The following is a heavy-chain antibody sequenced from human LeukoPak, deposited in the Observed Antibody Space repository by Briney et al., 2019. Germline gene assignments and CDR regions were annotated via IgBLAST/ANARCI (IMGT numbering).Heavy chain of an antibody. D-gene: IGHD3-10*01. V-gene: IGHV3-21*01. CDR2: ISGSSSYI. Sequence: PGGSLRLSCAASGFTFSRNSMNWVRQAPGKGLEWVSSISGSSSYIYYADSVKGRFTISRDNAKKSVYLHMSSLRAEDTALYYCARLSAYYYGSYFYYYMDVWGKGTTVTVSS. J-gene: IGHJ6*03. CDR3: ARLSAYYYGSYFYYYMDV. CDR1: GFTFSRNS.